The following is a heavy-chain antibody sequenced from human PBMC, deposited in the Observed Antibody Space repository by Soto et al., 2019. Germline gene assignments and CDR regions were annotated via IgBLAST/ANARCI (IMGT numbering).Heavy chain of an antibody. CDR2: ISGSGGST. D-gene: IGHD3-22*01. CDR3: AKLIHYYDSSGDIYYYGMDV. CDR1: GFTFSSYA. J-gene: IGHJ6*02. V-gene: IGHV3-23*01. Sequence: PGGSLRLSCAASGFTFSSYAMSWVRQAPGKGLEWVSAISGSGGSTYHADSVKGRFTISRDNSKNTLYLQMNSLRAEDTAVYYCAKLIHYYDSSGDIYYYGMDVWGQGTTVTVSS.